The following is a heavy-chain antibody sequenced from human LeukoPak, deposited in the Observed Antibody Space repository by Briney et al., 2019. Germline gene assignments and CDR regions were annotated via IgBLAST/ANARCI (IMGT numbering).Heavy chain of an antibody. CDR3: ARDGDLGWFDP. CDR2: IYYSGST. D-gene: IGHD2-21*02. Sequence: SETLSLTCTDSGGSIRSSSYYWGWIRRPPGKGLEWIGSIYYSGSTYYNPSLKSRVTISVDTSKNQFSLKLSSVTATDTAVYYCARDGDLGWFDPWGQGTLVTVSS. CDR1: GGSIRSSSYY. V-gene: IGHV4-39*07. J-gene: IGHJ5*02.